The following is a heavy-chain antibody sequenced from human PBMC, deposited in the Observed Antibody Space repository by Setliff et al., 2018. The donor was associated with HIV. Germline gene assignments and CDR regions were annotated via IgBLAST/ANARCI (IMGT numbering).Heavy chain of an antibody. CDR2: ISSDSTDI. D-gene: IGHD3-22*01. CDR3: AREDVYYYDSEGYYLLEY. V-gene: IGHV3-21*01. Sequence: GGFLRLSCAASGFTFSSYTMNWVRQAPGKGLEWVSSISSDSTDIYYADSMKGRFTISRDNAKNSLYLQMSSLGAEDTAVYYCAREDVYYYDSEGYYLLEYWGQGTPVTVSS. J-gene: IGHJ4*02. CDR1: GFTFSSYT.